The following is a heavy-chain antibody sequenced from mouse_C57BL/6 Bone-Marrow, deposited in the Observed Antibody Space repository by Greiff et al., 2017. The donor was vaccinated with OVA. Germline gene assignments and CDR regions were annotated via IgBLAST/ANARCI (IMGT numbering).Heavy chain of an antibody. CDR1: GYAFSSYW. J-gene: IGHJ1*03. CDR2: IYPGDGDT. CDR3: ARIGYGAYWYFDV. Sequence: VQLQQSGAELVKPGASVKISCKASGYAFSSYWMNWVKQRPGKGLEWIGQIYPGDGDTNYNGKFKGKATLTADKSSSTAYMQLSSLTSEDSAVYFCARIGYGAYWYFDVWGTGTTVTVSS. D-gene: IGHD2-2*01. V-gene: IGHV1-80*01.